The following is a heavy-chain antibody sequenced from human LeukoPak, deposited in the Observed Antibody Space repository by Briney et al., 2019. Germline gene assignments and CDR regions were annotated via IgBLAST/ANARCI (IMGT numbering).Heavy chain of an antibody. CDR2: INPNSGGT. CDR1: GYTFTGYY. V-gene: IGHV1-2*02. D-gene: IGHD2-15*01. CDR3: ASEAYCSGGSCSLHRVAS. J-gene: IGHJ4*02. Sequence: GASVKVSCKASGYTFTGYYMHWVRQAPGQGLEWMGWINPNSGGTNYAQKFQGRVTMTRDTSISTAYMELSRLRSDDTAVYYCASEAYCSGGSCSLHRVASWGQGTLVTVSS.